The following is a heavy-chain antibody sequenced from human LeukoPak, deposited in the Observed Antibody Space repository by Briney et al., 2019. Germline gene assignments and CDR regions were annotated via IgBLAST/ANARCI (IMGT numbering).Heavy chain of an antibody. CDR3: ATTPYYDSSGYPSPLDY. CDR2: IIPIFGTA. D-gene: IGHD3-22*01. V-gene: IGHV1-69*05. J-gene: IGHJ4*02. Sequence: ASVKVSCKASGGTFSSYAISWVRQAPGQGLEWMGGIIPIFGTANYAQKFQGRVTITTDESTSTAYMELSSLRSEDTAVYYCATTPYYDSSGYPSPLDYWGQGTLVTVSS. CDR1: GGTFSSYA.